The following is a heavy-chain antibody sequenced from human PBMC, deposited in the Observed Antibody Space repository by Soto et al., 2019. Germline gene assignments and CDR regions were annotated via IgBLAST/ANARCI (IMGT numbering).Heavy chain of an antibody. Sequence: GASVKVSCKDSGYAFTSNGISWVRQAPGQGLEWMGWISAYNGNTNYAQKLQGRVTMTTDTSTSTAYMELRSLRSDDTAVYYCALITMVRGVISWFDPWGQGTLVTVSS. CDR1: GYAFTSNG. J-gene: IGHJ5*02. D-gene: IGHD3-10*01. V-gene: IGHV1-18*01. CDR2: ISAYNGNT. CDR3: ALITMVRGVISWFDP.